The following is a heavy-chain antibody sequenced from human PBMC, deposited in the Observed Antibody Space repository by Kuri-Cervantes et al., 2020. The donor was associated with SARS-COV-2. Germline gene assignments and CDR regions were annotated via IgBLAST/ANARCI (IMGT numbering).Heavy chain of an antibody. CDR1: GFTFSSNY. Sequence: GESLKISCAASGFTFSSNYMSWVRQAPGKGLEWVSVIYSGGSTYYADSVKGRFTISRHNSKNTLYLQMNSLKTEDTAVYYCTTVGPGCSGGACSTTDYWGQGNLVTVSS. CDR3: TTVGPGCSGGACSTTDY. J-gene: IGHJ4*02. V-gene: IGHV3-53*01. CDR2: IYSGGST. D-gene: IGHD2-15*01.